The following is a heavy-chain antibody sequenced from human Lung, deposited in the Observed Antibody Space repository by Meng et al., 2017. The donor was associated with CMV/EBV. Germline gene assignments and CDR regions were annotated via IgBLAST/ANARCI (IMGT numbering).Heavy chain of an antibody. CDR3: ARRSPNWGLGN. CDR1: GGSFSEYD. V-gene: IGHV4-34*01. CDR2: INHSGNT. Sequence: SETLSLXCAVYGGSFSEYDWSWIRQSPGKGLEWIGEINHSGNTTYNPSLKSRATISIDASKRQFSLKLYSVTAADTAVYYCARRSPNWGLGNWGQGTLVTVSS. D-gene: IGHD7-27*01. J-gene: IGHJ4*02.